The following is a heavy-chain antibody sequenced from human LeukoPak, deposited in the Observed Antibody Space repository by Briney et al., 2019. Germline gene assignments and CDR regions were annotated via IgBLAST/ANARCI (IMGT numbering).Heavy chain of an antibody. Sequence: GGSLRLSCAASGFTFDDYAMHWVRQAPGKGLEWVSGISWNSGSIGYADSVKGRFTISRDNAKNSLYLQMNSLRAEDTALYHCAKAPRKLVTSDAFDIWGQGTMVTVSS. D-gene: IGHD4-17*01. CDR2: ISWNSGSI. CDR1: GFTFDDYA. V-gene: IGHV3-9*01. CDR3: AKAPRKLVTSDAFDI. J-gene: IGHJ3*02.